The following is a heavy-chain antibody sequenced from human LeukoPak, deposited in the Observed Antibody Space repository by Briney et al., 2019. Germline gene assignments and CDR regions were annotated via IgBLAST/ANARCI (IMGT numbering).Heavy chain of an antibody. D-gene: IGHD3-10*01. V-gene: IGHV3-11*01. Sequence: GGSLRLSCAASGFTFSDVYISWIRQAPGKGLEWLSYISPAGVTIYYADSVKGRFTISRDNSKKSVYLQMNSLRAEDTAVYYCARGSGSYKNYYFDYWGQGTLVTVSS. CDR3: ARGSGSYKNYYFDY. J-gene: IGHJ4*02. CDR1: GFTFSDVY. CDR2: ISPAGVTI.